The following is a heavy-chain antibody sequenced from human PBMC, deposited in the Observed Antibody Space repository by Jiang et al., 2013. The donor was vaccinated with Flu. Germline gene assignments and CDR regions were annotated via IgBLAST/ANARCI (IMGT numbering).Heavy chain of an antibody. CDR3: VHSVNTPSADSSGYYSSFDY. J-gene: IGHJ4*02. CDR2: IYWDDDE. Sequence: KPTQTLTLTCTFSGFSPNTSGVGVGWIRQPPGKALEWLALIYWDDDERYSPSLKSRLTITRDTSKNQVVLTMTNMDPVDTATYFCVHSVNTPSADSSGYYSSFDYWGQ. V-gene: IGHV2-5*02. D-gene: IGHD3-22*01. CDR1: GFSPNTSGVG.